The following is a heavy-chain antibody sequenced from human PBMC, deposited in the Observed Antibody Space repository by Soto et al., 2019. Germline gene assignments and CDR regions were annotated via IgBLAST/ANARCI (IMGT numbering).Heavy chain of an antibody. CDR2: IVVGSGNT. Sequence: SVKVSCKASGFTFTSSAMQWVRQARGQRLEWIGWIVVGSGNTNYAQKFQERVTITRDMSTSTAYMELSSLRSEDTAVYYCAADTPGYCSSTRCYAGWFDPWGQATLVTVSS. CDR1: GFTFTSSA. D-gene: IGHD2-2*01. V-gene: IGHV1-58*02. CDR3: AADTPGYCSSTRCYAGWFDP. J-gene: IGHJ5*02.